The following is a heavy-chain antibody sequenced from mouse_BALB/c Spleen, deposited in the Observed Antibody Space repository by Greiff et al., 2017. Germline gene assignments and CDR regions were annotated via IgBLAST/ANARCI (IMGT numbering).Heavy chain of an antibody. J-gene: IGHJ2*01. CDR2: ISYSGST. V-gene: IGHV3-2*02. Sequence: ESGPGLVKPSQSLSLTCTVTGYSITSDYAWNWIRQFPGNKLEWMGYISYSGSTSYNPSLKSRISITRDTSKNQFFLQLNSVTTEDTATYYCARSIPPMITGDYWGQGTTLTVSS. CDR3: ARSIPPMITGDY. D-gene: IGHD2-4*01. CDR1: GYSITSDYA.